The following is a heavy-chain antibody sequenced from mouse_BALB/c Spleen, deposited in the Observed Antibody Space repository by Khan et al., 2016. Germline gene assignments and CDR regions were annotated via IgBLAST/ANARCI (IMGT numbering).Heavy chain of an antibody. CDR3: SRAGGYCDD. Sequence: EVELVESGGGLVKPGGSLKLSCAASGFTFSYYAMSWVRQTPEKRLEWVASIISGGNTYYPDSVKGRFTISRDNARNILYLQMSSLGSEDTAMYYCSRAGGYCDDWGAGTTVTVSS. CDR2: IISGGNT. CDR1: GFTFSYYA. J-gene: IGHJ1*01. V-gene: IGHV5-6-5*01.